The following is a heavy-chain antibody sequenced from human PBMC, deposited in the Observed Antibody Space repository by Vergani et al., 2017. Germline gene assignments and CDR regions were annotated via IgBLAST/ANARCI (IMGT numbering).Heavy chain of an antibody. V-gene: IGHV4-34*01. CDR2: INHSGST. J-gene: IGHJ4*02. CDR3: ARTANYDFWSGSRTPFDY. CDR1: GGSFSGYY. D-gene: IGHD3-3*01. Sequence: QVQLQQWGAGLLKPSETLSLTCAVYGGSFSGYYWSWIRQPQGKGLEWIGEINHSGSTNYNPSLKSRVTISVDTSKNQFSLKLSSVTAADTAVYYCARTANYDFWSGSRTPFDYWGQGTLVTVSS.